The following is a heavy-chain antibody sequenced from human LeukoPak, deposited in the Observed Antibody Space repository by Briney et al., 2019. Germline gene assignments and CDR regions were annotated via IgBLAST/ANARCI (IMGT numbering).Heavy chain of an antibody. CDR3: ARDPPYYYDSSGYYLFDY. D-gene: IGHD3-22*01. V-gene: IGHV1-2*02. Sequence: ASVKVSCEASGYTFTGYYMHWVRQAPGQGLEWMGWINPNSGGTNYAQKFQGRVTMTRDTSISTAYMELSRLRSDDTAVYYCARDPPYYYDSSGYYLFDYWGQGTLVTVSS. J-gene: IGHJ4*02. CDR1: GYTFTGYY. CDR2: INPNSGGT.